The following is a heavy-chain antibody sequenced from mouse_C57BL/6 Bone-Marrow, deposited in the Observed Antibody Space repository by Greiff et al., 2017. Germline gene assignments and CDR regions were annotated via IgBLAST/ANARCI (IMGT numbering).Heavy chain of an antibody. Sequence: QVQLQQSGAELVRPGSSVKLSCKASGYTFTSYWMHWVKQRPIQGLEWIGNIDPSDSETHYNQKFKDKATLTVDKSSSTAYMQLSSLTSEDSAVYYCARGGKSRFDVWGTGTTVTVSS. CDR1: GYTFTSYW. D-gene: IGHD2-1*01. CDR2: IDPSDSET. CDR3: ARGGKSRFDV. J-gene: IGHJ1*03. V-gene: IGHV1-52*01.